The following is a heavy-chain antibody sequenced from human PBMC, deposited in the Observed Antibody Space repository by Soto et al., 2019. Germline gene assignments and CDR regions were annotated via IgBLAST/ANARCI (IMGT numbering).Heavy chain of an antibody. J-gene: IGHJ6*02. CDR3: AASIGYSYGYYGMDV. Sequence: LRRSCAASGFTFSSYGMHWVRQAPGKGLEWVAVIWYDGSNKYYADSVKGRFTISRDNSKNTLYLQMNSLRAEDTAVYYCAASIGYSYGYYGMDVWGQGTTVTVSS. CDR2: IWYDGSNK. V-gene: IGHV3-33*01. D-gene: IGHD5-18*01. CDR1: GFTFSSYG.